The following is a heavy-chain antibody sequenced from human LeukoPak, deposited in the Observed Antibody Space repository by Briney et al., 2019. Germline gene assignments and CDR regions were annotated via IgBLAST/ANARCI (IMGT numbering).Heavy chain of an antibody. V-gene: IGHV1-69*13. CDR2: IIPIFGTA. J-gene: IGHJ2*01. CDR1: GGTFSSYA. CDR3: ASSCSVAAAISGWYFDL. Sequence: SVKVSCKASGGTFSSYAISWVRQAPGQELEWLGGIIPIFGTANYAQKFQGRVTITADESTSTAYMELSSLRSEDTAVYYCASSCSVAAAISGWYFDLWGRGTLVTVSS. D-gene: IGHD6-13*01.